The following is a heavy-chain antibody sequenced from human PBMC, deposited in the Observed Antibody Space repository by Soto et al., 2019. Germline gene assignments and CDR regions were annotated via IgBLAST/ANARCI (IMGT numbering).Heavy chain of an antibody. J-gene: IGHJ4*02. D-gene: IGHD3-22*01. Sequence: EVQLVESGGGLVQPGGSLRLSCADSGFTFSSYWMLWVRQAPGKGLVWVSRINSDGSSTNYADSVKGRFTISRDNAKNTLYLQMNSLRVEDTAVYYCARKYNYESSGYYYWGQGTLVTVSS. CDR3: ARKYNYESSGYYY. V-gene: IGHV3-74*01. CDR2: INSDGSST. CDR1: GFTFSSYW.